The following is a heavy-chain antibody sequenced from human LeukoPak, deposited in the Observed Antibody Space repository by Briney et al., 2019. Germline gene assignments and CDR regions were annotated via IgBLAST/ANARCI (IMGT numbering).Heavy chain of an antibody. CDR1: GYTFTGYY. Sequence: AASVKVSCKASGYTFTGYYIHWVRQAPGQGLEWMGWINPNSGGTMYAQKFQGRVTMTRDTSISTAYMELSRLRSDDTGVYYCAREGDRVMDVNWFDPWGQGTLVTVSS. D-gene: IGHD3-16*01. V-gene: IGHV1-2*02. CDR2: INPNSGGT. CDR3: AREGDRVMDVNWFDP. J-gene: IGHJ5*02.